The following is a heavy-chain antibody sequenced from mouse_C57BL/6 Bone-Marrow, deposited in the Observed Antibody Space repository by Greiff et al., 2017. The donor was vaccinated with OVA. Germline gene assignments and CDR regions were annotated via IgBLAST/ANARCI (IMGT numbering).Heavy chain of an antibody. Sequence: DVKLVESGAELVRPGASVKLSCTASGFNIKDDYMHWVKQRPEQGLEWIGWIDPENGDTEYASKFQGKATITADTSSNTAYLQLSSLTSEDTAVYYCTTGGDYWGQGTTLTVSS. CDR1: GFNIKDDY. J-gene: IGHJ2*01. V-gene: IGHV14-4*01. CDR2: IDPENGDT. CDR3: TTGGDY.